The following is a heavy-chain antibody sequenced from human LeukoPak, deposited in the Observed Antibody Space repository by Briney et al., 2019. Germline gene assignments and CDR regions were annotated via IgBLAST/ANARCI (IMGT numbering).Heavy chain of an antibody. Sequence: ASVKVSCKASGYTFTGYYMHWVRQAPGQGLEWMGWINPNSGGTNYAQNFQGRVTMTRDTSISTTYMELSRLRSDDTAVYYCARTYYYGSGSYYSWGQGTLVTVSS. CDR3: ARTYYYGSGSYYS. V-gene: IGHV1-2*02. J-gene: IGHJ5*02. CDR1: GYTFTGYY. CDR2: INPNSGGT. D-gene: IGHD3-10*01.